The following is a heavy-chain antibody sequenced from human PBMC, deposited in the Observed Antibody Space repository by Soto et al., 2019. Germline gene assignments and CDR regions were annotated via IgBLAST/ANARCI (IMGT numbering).Heavy chain of an antibody. Sequence: QVHLVQSGAEAKKPGASVKLSCKASGYTFTTYAMHWVRQAPGQRLEWMGWVNVGNGNTKYSHQFQNRVAITRDKSASIVYMELSSLRSEDTAVYYCARLRFGFYAWGQGTLVTVSS. J-gene: IGHJ5*02. V-gene: IGHV1-3*01. CDR2: VNVGNGNT. CDR1: GYTFTTYA. CDR3: ARLRFGFYA. D-gene: IGHD3-10*01.